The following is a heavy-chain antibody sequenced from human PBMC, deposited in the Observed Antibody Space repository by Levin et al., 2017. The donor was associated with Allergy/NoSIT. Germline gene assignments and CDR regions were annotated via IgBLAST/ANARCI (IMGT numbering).Heavy chain of an antibody. Sequence: QTLSLTCTFSGFSLSISGVGVGWIRQPPGKAPEWLALIYSNDDERYRPSLKSRLTITKDTSKNQVVLTMTNMEPVDTATYYCAHRGGSGHSRYAFDIWGQGTMVTVSS. CDR2: IYSNDDE. D-gene: IGHD3-3*01. CDR3: AHRGGSGHSRYAFDI. CDR1: GFSLSISGVG. V-gene: IGHV2-5*01. J-gene: IGHJ3*02.